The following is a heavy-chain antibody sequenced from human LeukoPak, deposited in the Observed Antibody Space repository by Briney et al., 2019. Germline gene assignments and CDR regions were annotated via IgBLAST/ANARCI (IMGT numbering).Heavy chain of an antibody. CDR1: GFTFNNYA. D-gene: IGHD3-22*01. Sequence: GGSLRLSCAASGFTFNNYAMNWVRQAPGKGLEWVSGIGTTRDSSYYADSVKGRFTISRDNAKNSLYLQMNSLRAEDMALYYCAKDKGGYFYYFDYWGQGTLVTVSS. V-gene: IGHV3-23*01. J-gene: IGHJ4*02. CDR3: AKDKGGYFYYFDY. CDR2: IGTTRDSS.